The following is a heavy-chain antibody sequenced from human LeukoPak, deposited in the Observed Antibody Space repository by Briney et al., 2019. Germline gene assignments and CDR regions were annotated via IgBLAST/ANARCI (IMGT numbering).Heavy chain of an antibody. V-gene: IGHV1-2*02. CDR3: ARSETYYYDSSGYKPNYYYYYMDV. D-gene: IGHD3-22*01. CDR1: GYTFTGYY. CDR2: INPNSGGT. J-gene: IGHJ6*03. Sequence: ASVKVSCKASGYTFTGYYMHWVRQAPGQGLEWMGWINPNSGGTNYAQKFQGRVTMTRDTSISTAYMELSRLRSDDTAVYYCARSETYYYDSSGYKPNYYYYYMDVWSKGTTVTISS.